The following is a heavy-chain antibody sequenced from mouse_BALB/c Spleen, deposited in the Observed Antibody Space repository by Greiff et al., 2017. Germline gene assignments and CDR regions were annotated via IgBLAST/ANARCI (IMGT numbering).Heavy chain of an antibody. V-gene: IGHV1-14*01. CDR2: INPYNDGT. CDR1: GYTFTSYV. Sequence: VHVKQSGPELVKPGASVKMSCKASGYTFTSYVMHWVKQKPGQGLEWIGYINPYNDGTKYNEKFKGKATLTSDKSSSTAYMQFNSLTSEDSAVYYCARCYGNRGYFDYWGQGTTLTVSS. D-gene: IGHD2-1*01. J-gene: IGHJ2*01. CDR3: ARCYGNRGYFDY.